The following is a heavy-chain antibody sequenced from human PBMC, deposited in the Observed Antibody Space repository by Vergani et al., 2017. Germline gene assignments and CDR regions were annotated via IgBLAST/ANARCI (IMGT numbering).Heavy chain of an antibody. CDR1: GFTFDDYA. D-gene: IGHD6-13*01. Sequence: EVQLVESGGGLVQPGRSLRLSCAASGFTFDDYAMHWVRQAPGKGLEWVSGISWNSGSIGYADSVKGRFTISRDNAKNSLYLQMNSLRAEDTAVYYCARVRGIAAAGNFDYWGQGTLVTVSS. V-gene: IGHV3-9*01. J-gene: IGHJ4*02. CDR2: ISWNSGSI. CDR3: ARVRGIAAAGNFDY.